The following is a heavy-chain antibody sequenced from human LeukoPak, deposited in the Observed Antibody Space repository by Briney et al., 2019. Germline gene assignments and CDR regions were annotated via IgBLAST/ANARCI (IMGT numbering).Heavy chain of an antibody. V-gene: IGHV3-74*01. Sequence: PGGSLRLSCVASGFTFSSYWMHWVRQDPRKGLVWVSRINGDGRNINYADSVRGRFTISRDNAKNSLYLQMNSLRAEDTAVYYCARARSEYCSSTSCYPLYFDYWGQGTLVTVSS. CDR1: GFTFSSYW. J-gene: IGHJ4*02. CDR2: INGDGRNI. D-gene: IGHD2-2*01. CDR3: ARARSEYCSSTSCYPLYFDY.